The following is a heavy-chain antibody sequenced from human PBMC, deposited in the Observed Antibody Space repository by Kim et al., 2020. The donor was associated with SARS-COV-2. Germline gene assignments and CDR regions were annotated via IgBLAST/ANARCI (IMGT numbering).Heavy chain of an antibody. CDR2: IYRNGTT. Sequence: GGSLRLSCAASEFNVSTKTMTWVRQAPGKGLEWVSIIYRNGTTYYADSVKGRFTTSRDTSKNTLYLQMDNLRADDTAVYYCAGDNYNNYWYKYWGQGTLVTVSA. CDR3: AGDNYNNYWYKY. CDR1: EFNVSTKT. V-gene: IGHV3-53*01. D-gene: IGHD1-20*01. J-gene: IGHJ4*02.